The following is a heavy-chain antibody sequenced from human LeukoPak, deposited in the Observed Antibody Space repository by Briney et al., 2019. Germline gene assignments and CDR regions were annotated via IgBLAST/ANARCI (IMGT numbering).Heavy chain of an antibody. Sequence: KPSETQSLTCTVSGYSISSGYYWGWIRQPPGKGLEWIGSIYHSGSTYYNPSLKSRVTISVDTSKNQFSLKLSSVTAADTAVYYRARIPTPTKIYSYGIKGFDPWGQGTLVTVSS. CDR2: IYHSGST. J-gene: IGHJ5*02. CDR1: GYSISSGYY. CDR3: ARIPTPTKIYSYGIKGFDP. D-gene: IGHD5-18*01. V-gene: IGHV4-38-2*02.